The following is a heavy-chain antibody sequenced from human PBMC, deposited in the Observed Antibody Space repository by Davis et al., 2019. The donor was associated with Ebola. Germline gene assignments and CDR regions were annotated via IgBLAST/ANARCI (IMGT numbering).Heavy chain of an antibody. CDR1: GFTFRSYW. Sequence: PGGSLRLSCAASGFTFRSYWMAWGRQAPGKGLEWVAHIKHDGSVKDYVDSVKGRFTISRDNAKNSLYLQMNSLRVEDTAVYYCVRDGWASLFDYWGQGTLVTVSS. J-gene: IGHJ4*02. CDR3: VRDGWASLFDY. D-gene: IGHD6-19*01. CDR2: IKHDGSVK. V-gene: IGHV3-7*03.